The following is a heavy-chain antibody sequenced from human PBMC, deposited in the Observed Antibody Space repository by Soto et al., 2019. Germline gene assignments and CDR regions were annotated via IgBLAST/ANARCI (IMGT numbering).Heavy chain of an antibody. V-gene: IGHV4-61*08. CDR2: ISNSGST. CDR1: GGSISSGDYY. CDR3: AATPRY. Sequence: SETLSLTCTVSGGSISSGDYYWSWIRQPPGKGLEWIGYISNSGSTNYNQSLESRVTISVETSKNQISLNLIFVTAADTAVYYCAATPRYWGQGTLVTVSS. J-gene: IGHJ4*02.